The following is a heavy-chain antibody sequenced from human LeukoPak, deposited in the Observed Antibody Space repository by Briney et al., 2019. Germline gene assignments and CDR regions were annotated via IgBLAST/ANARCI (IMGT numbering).Heavy chain of an antibody. Sequence: SQTLPLTCTVSGGSISSGGYYWSWIRQHPGKGLEWIGYIYYSGSTYYNPSLKSRVTISVDTSKNQFSLKLSSVTAADTAVYYCARELGTNYYYYGMDVWGQGTTVTVSS. CDR2: IYYSGST. J-gene: IGHJ6*02. CDR1: GGSISSGGYY. CDR3: ARELGTNYYYYGMDV. V-gene: IGHV4-31*03. D-gene: IGHD3-16*01.